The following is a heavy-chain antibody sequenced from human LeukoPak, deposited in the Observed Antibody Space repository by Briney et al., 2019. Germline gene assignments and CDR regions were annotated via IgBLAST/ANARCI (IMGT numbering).Heavy chain of an antibody. CDR1: GITLSNYG. J-gene: IGHJ4*02. CDR3: AKRGIVIRAVIIIGFHKEAYYFDY. D-gene: IGHD3-10*01. Sequence: GGSLRLSCVVSGITLSNYGMSWVRQAPGKGLEWVSGISERGGSTNYADSVKGRFIISRDTSKNTVYLQMNSLRVEDTAVYFCAKRGIVIRAVIIIGFHKEAYYFDYWGQGILDTVSS. V-gene: IGHV3-23*01. CDR2: ISERGGST.